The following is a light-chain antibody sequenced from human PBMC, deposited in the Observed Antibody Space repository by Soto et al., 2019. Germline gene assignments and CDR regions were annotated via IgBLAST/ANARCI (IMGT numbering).Light chain of an antibody. CDR1: QTVSSR. J-gene: IGKJ1*01. Sequence: EIVLTQSPATLSSSPGERATLSCRASQTVSSRLAWYQHKPGQAPRLLIYGASTRATGIPARFSGSGSGTEFTLTISSLQSEDFAVYYCQQYNNWPRTFGQGTKVDIK. CDR2: GAS. V-gene: IGKV3-15*01. CDR3: QQYNNWPRT.